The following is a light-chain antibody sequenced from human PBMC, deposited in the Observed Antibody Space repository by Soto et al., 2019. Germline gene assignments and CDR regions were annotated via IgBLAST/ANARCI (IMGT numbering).Light chain of an antibody. CDR3: CSFTSSDTHV. CDR2: DVT. V-gene: IGLV2-14*01. Sequence: QSALTQPASVSGSPGQSITISCTGTSSDFGGYDFVSWHQQRPGKAPQLMIYDVTNRPSGVSNRFSGSKSGNTASLTISGLQAEDEADYYCCSFTSSDTHVFGTGTKLTVL. J-gene: IGLJ1*01. CDR1: SSDFGGYDF.